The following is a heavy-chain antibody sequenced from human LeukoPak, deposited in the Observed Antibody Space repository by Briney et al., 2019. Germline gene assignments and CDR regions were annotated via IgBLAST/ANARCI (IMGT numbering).Heavy chain of an antibody. CDR3: ITDLITMIPEN. CDR2: TKSKADGGTT. CDR1: GYTFSNAW. D-gene: IGHD3-22*01. J-gene: IGHJ4*02. Sequence: PGGSLRLSCAASGYTFSNAWMSWVRQAPGKGLEWVGRTKSKADGGTTDYPAPVKGRFTISRDDSKNTLYLQMNSLKTEETGVYYCITDLITMIPENSGQGDLVTVSS. V-gene: IGHV3-15*01.